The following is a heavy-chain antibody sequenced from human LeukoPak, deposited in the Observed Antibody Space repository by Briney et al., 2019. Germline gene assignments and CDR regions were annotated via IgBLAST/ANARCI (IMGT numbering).Heavy chain of an antibody. CDR3: ARAGYSYGSSLFDY. CDR1: GGTFSSYA. V-gene: IGHV1-69*04. CDR2: IIPILGIA. J-gene: IGHJ4*02. D-gene: IGHD5-18*01. Sequence: SVKVSCKASGGTFSSYAISWVRQAPGQGLEWMGRIIPILGIANYAQKFQGRVTITADKSTSTAYMELSSLRSEDTAVYYCARAGYSYGSSLFDYWGQGTLVTVSS.